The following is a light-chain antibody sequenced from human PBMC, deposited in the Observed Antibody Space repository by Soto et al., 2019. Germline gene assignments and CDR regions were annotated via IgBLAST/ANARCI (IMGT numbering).Light chain of an antibody. J-gene: IGLJ2*01. CDR2: AVS. V-gene: IGLV2-14*03. Sequence: QSVLTQPASVSGSPGQSITISCSGTSSDVGGYNYVSWYQQHPGKAPELMIHAVSNRPSGVSNRFSGSKSGNTASLTISGLQAEDEADYYCSSYTSDSTVVFGGGTKLTVL. CDR3: SSYTSDSTVV. CDR1: SSDVGGYNY.